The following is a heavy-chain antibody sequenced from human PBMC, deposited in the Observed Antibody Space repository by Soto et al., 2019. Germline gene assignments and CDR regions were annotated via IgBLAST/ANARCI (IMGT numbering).Heavy chain of an antibody. CDR1: GFTFSSYD. V-gene: IGHV3-13*01. CDR3: ARGRRAEGIMITFGGSITTFITSVFDP. Sequence: GGSLRLSCASSGFTFSSYDMHLVRQATGKGLEWVSAIGTAGDTYYPGSVKGRFTISRENAKNSLYLQMNSLRAGDTAVYYCARGRRAEGIMITFGGSITTFITSVFDPWGQGTLVTVSS. J-gene: IGHJ5*02. CDR2: IGTAGDT. D-gene: IGHD3-16*01.